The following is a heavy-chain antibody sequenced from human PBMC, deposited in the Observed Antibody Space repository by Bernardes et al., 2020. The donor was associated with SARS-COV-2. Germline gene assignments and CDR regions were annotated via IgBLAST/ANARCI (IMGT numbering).Heavy chain of an antibody. D-gene: IGHD3-10*01. J-gene: IGHJ4*02. V-gene: IGHV3-20*04. Sequence: GGSLRLSCAASGFTFNDYGMSWVRHAPGKGLEWVSGISWNGNSTGYVDSVKGRFTISRDNAKNSLYLQMNSLRAEDTALYYCARAGSGTYPTFDYWGQGTLVTVSS. CDR3: ARAGSGTYPTFDY. CDR2: ISWNGNST. CDR1: GFTFNDYG.